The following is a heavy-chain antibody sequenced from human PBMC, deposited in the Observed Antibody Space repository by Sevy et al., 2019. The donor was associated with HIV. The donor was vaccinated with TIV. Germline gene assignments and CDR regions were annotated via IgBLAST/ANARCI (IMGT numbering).Heavy chain of an antibody. Sequence: GGCLRLSCAASGFTFSKYSMSWVRQPPGKGLEWVSTLSFGCGEINHADSVKGRFTISRFNSKNSLYLQMNNLGAEDTAVHYCAREGCTKPHDYWGQGTLVTVSS. CDR3: AREGCTKPHDY. CDR1: GFTFSKYS. CDR2: LSFGCGEI. V-gene: IGHV3-23*01. J-gene: IGHJ4*02. D-gene: IGHD2-8*01.